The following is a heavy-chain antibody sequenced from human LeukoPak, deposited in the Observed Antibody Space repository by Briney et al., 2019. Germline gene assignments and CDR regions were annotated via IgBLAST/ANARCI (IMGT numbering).Heavy chain of an antibody. Sequence: ASVNVSCKASGYTFTGYYIHWVRQAPGQGLEWMGWINPDRGGTYYAQKFQGRVTMTRDTSISAAYMELSRLRSDDTAVYYCAGDTSGWYNYWGQGTLVTVSS. CDR3: AGDTSGWYNY. D-gene: IGHD6-19*01. CDR1: GYTFTGYY. J-gene: IGHJ4*02. V-gene: IGHV1-2*02. CDR2: INPDRGGT.